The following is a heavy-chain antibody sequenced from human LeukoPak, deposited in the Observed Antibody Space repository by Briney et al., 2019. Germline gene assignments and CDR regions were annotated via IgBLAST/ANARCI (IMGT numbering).Heavy chain of an antibody. Sequence: GGSLRLSCAASGFTFSSYSMNWVRQAPEKGLEWVSGISGDGTSTSYADSVKGRFTMSRDNSRDALYLQLNGLRAGDTATYYCVKDSGNSWNYPDHFDYWGQGVLVIVSS. CDR1: GFTFSSYS. CDR2: ISGDGTST. CDR3: VKDSGNSWNYPDHFDY. D-gene: IGHD1-7*01. J-gene: IGHJ4*02. V-gene: IGHV3-23*01.